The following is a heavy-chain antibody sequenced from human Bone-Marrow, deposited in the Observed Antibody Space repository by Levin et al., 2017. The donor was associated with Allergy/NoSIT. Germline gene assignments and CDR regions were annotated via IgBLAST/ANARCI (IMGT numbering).Heavy chain of an antibody. CDR3: ATDLVYCSGGSCYSKDAFDI. V-gene: IGHV1-24*01. Sequence: ASVKVSCKVSGYTLTELSMHWVRQAPGKGLEWMGGFDPEDGETIYAQKFQGRVTMTEDTSTDTAYMELSSLRSEDTAVYYCATDLVYCSGGSCYSKDAFDIWGQGTMVTVSS. CDR2: FDPEDGET. J-gene: IGHJ3*02. D-gene: IGHD2-15*01. CDR1: GYTLTELS.